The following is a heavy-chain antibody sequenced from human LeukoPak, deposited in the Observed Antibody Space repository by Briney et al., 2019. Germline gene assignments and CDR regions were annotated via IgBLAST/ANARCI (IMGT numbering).Heavy chain of an antibody. D-gene: IGHD3-16*01. CDR2: INPSDGST. J-gene: IGHJ4*02. V-gene: IGHV1-46*03. CDR1: GYTFTNYY. CDR3: ARGNGYGRCFDS. Sequence: ASVKVSCKASGYTFTNYYMHWVRQAPRQGLDWMGIINPSDGSTDYAQKFPGRITMTRDTSPSTVYMKLSSLTSEDAAIYYCARGNGYGRCFDSGGEGTLVTVSS.